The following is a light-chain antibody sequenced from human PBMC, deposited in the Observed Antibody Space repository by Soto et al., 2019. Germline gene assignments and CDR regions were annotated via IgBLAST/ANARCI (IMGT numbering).Light chain of an antibody. V-gene: IGKV1-33*01. J-gene: IGKJ2*01. CDR1: QVIRNY. CDR2: DIS. Sequence: DIKMTQSASSLSASVGDRVTITCQASQVIRNYLNWYRQKPGKAPELLIYDISTLEIGVPSRFGGSASGTDFTFTITGLQPEDIGTYFCQQYEELPYTFGQGTKLEI. CDR3: QQYEELPYT.